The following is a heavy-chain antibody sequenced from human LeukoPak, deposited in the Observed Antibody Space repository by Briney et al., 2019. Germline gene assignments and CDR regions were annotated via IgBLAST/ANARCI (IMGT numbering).Heavy chain of an antibody. D-gene: IGHD2-2*02. CDR1: GGSISSYY. J-gene: IGHJ4*02. Sequence: SETLSLTCTVSGGSISSYYWSWIRQPAGKGLKWIGRIYTSGSTNYNPSLKSRVTMSVDTSKNQFSLKLSSVTAADTAVYYCARDQETRYCSSTSCYTIFDCWGQGTLVTVSS. CDR2: IYTSGST. V-gene: IGHV4-4*07. CDR3: ARDQETRYCSSTSCYTIFDC.